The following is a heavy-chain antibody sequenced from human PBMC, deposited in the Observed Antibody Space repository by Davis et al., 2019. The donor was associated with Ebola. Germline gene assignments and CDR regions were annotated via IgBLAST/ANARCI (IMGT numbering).Heavy chain of an antibody. CDR2: IYYSGST. CDR1: GGSISSYY. CDR3: ARVSDGIAAAGPNYYYYGMDV. Sequence: SETLSLTCPVSGGSISSYYWSWIRQPPGKGLAWIGYIYYSGSTNYNPSLKSRVTISVDTSKNQFSLKLSSVTAADTAVYYCARVSDGIAAAGPNYYYYGMDVWGQGTTVTVSS. V-gene: IGHV4-59*01. J-gene: IGHJ6*02. D-gene: IGHD6-13*01.